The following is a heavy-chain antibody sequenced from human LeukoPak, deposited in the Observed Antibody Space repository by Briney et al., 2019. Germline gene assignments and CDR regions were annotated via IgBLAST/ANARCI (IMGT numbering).Heavy chain of an antibody. CDR3: ARGYNSGWYLN. CDR2: INHSGST. J-gene: IGHJ4*02. D-gene: IGHD6-19*01. Sequence: SETLSLTCAVYGGSFSGYYWSWIRQPPGKGLEWIGEINHSGSTNYNPSLKSRVTISVDTSKNQFSLKLSSVTAADTAVYYCARGYNSGWYLNWGQGTLVTVSS. V-gene: IGHV4-34*01. CDR1: GGSFSGYY.